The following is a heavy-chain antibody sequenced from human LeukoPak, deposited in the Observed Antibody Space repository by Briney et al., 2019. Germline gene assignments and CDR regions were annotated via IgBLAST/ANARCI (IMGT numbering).Heavy chain of an antibody. V-gene: IGHV3-23*01. CDR1: GFTFSSYA. D-gene: IGHD6-13*01. Sequence: GGSLRLSCAASGFTFSSYAMSWVRQAPGKGLEWVSAISGSGGSTSYADSVKGRFTISRDNSKNTLYLQMNSLRAEDTAVYYCAKDRGVAAAGIVGAFDIWGQGTMVTVSS. J-gene: IGHJ3*02. CDR3: AKDRGVAAAGIVGAFDI. CDR2: ISGSGGST.